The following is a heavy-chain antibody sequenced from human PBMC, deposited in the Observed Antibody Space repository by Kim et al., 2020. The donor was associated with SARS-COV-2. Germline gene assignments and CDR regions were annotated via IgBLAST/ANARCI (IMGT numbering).Heavy chain of an antibody. V-gene: IGHV3-66*01. CDR3: SRSGHYESSGHYFD. J-gene: IGHJ5*01. CDR1: GFSVSNTY. Sequence: GGSLRLSCAPSGFSVSNTYLSWVRQAPGKGLEWVSFIFSDGRTFYAASAKGSLTASNDNSTDTLYFQMNSLGAADTAVYFCSRSGHYESSGHYFD. CDR2: IFSDGRT. D-gene: IGHD3-22*01.